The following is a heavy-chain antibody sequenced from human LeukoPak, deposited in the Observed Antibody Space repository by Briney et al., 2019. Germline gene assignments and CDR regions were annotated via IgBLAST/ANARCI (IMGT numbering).Heavy chain of an antibody. D-gene: IGHD4-17*01. Sequence: GGSLRLSCAASGFTVSSNYMSWVRQAPGKGLEWVSVIYSGGSTYYADSVKGRFTISRDNSKNTLYLQMNSLRAEDTAVYYCAREVTTEADAFDIWGQGTMVTVSS. V-gene: IGHV3-66*01. CDR1: GFTVSSNY. J-gene: IGHJ3*02. CDR2: IYSGGST. CDR3: AREVTTEADAFDI.